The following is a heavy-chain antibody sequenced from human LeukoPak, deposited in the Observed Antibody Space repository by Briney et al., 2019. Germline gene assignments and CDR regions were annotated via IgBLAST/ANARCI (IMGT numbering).Heavy chain of an antibody. CDR2: INPNRGGT. V-gene: IGHV1-2*06. CDR1: GYTFTGYY. J-gene: IGHJ4*02. Sequence: ASVKVSCKASGYTFTGYYMHGVRQAPGQGLEWMGRINPNRGGTTYAQKFQDRVTMTRDTSISTAYMELSRLRSDDTAVYYCASGPYNWNDGGDYWGQGTLVTVSS. CDR3: ASGPYNWNDGGDY. D-gene: IGHD1-20*01.